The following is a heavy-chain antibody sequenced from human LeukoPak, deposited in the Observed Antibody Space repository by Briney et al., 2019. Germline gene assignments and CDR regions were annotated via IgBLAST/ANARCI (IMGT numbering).Heavy chain of an antibody. D-gene: IGHD1-7*01. CDR3: ARVPRGLELQDY. Sequence: GGSLRLSCAGSGFTFTSYDMSWVRQAPGKGLEWVSAISGSGGSTYYADSVKGRFTISRDNAKNSLYLQMNSLRAEDTAVYYCARVPRGLELQDYWGQGTLVTVSS. CDR1: GFTFTSYD. CDR2: ISGSGGST. V-gene: IGHV3-23*01. J-gene: IGHJ4*02.